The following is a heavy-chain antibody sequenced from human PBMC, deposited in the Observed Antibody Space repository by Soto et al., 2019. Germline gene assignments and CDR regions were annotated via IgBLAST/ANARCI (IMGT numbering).Heavy chain of an antibody. J-gene: IGHJ4*02. CDR1: GFTFSDYY. CDR3: ATSGATGSFDY. Sequence: GGSLRLSCVASGFTFSDYYMSWIRQAPGKGLEWVSYSSTRSSYANYADSVKGRFTTSRDNAANSLFLQMNSLRAEDTAVYYCATSGATGSFDYWGQGTRVTVSS. CDR2: SSTRSSYA. D-gene: IGHD1-26*01. V-gene: IGHV3-11*06.